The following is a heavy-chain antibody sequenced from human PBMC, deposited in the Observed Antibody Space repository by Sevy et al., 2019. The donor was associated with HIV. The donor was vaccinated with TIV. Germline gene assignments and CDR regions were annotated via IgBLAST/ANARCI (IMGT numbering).Heavy chain of an antibody. CDR2: IYYTGTT. V-gene: IGHV4-59*01. D-gene: IGHD3-10*01. CDR3: ARDSVLSPRVFDS. Sequence: SETLSLTCTVSGGSMSSYFWSWIRQPPGKGLEWIGYIYYTGTTNYNPSLKSRLTMSLDTSKNRFSLKLTAVTAADTAVYYFARDSVLSPRVFDSWGQGTLVTVSS. J-gene: IGHJ4*02. CDR1: GGSMSSYF.